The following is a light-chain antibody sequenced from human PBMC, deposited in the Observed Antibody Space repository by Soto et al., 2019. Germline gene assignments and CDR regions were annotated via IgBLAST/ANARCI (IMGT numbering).Light chain of an antibody. J-gene: IGKJ1*01. V-gene: IGKV3-20*01. CDR1: HSISNSY. Sequence: EIVLTQSPGTLSLSPGERATLSCRASHSISNSYLAWYQQKPGQAPRFLIYGASRRATGISGGFGGSGSGTDFSLGIGCLEAVDFAVYCCQPDGSAPQSCGQEAKVDIK. CDR3: QPDGSAPQS. CDR2: GAS.